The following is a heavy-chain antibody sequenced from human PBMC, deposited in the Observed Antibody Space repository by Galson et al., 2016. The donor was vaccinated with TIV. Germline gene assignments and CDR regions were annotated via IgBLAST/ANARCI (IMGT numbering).Heavy chain of an antibody. CDR2: IIPIFGSA. V-gene: IGHV1-69*01. Sequence: QSGAEVKKPGESLKISCKASGGAFSSDAISWVRQAPGQGLEWMGGIIPIFGSANYAQKFQGRVTITADESTTTAYMELSSLRVEDTAVYYCARGGPGCSSTSCYGALDPWGQGTLVTVSS. D-gene: IGHD2-2*01. J-gene: IGHJ5*02. CDR1: GGAFSSDA. CDR3: ARGGPGCSSTSCYGALDP.